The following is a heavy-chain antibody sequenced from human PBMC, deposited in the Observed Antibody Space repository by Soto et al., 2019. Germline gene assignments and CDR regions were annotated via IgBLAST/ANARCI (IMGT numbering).Heavy chain of an antibody. CDR2: MSPNSGNT. V-gene: IGHV1-8*01. Sequence: ASVKVSCKASGYTFTSYDFNWVRQATGQGLEWMGWMSPNSGNTGYAQKFQGRVTMTRNTSISTAYMELSSLRSEDTAVYYCARARPLPLIAVAPAAILDYWGQGTLVTVSS. CDR1: GYTFTSYD. CDR3: ARARPLPLIAVAPAAILDY. J-gene: IGHJ4*02. D-gene: IGHD2-2*01.